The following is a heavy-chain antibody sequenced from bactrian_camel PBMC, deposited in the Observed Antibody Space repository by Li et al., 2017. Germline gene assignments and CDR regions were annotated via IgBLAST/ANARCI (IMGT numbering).Heavy chain of an antibody. D-gene: IGHD3*01. Sequence: HVQLVESGGGLVQPGGSLGLSCAASGYAVSSYCMAWFRQAPGKGREGVAVLATDGDTKYSDSVKGRFTISKENAKNTLYLQMNSLKPDDTATYYCAGTSVYRFSLRLGENDYNYWGQGTQVTVS. V-gene: IGHV3S1*01. CDR3: AGTSVYRFSLRLGENDYNY. CDR1: GYAVSSYC. J-gene: IGHJ4*01. CDR2: LATDGDTK.